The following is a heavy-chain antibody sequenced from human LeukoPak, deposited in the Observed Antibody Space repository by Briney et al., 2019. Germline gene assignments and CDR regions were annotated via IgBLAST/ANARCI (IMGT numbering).Heavy chain of an antibody. Sequence: PGGSLRLSCAASGFTFSSYGMHWVRQAPGKGLEWVAFIRYDGSNKYYADSVKGRFTISRDNSKNTLYLQMNSLRAEDTAVYYCAKDRRYFDPFAGAGSYYYYGMDVWGQGTTVTVSS. V-gene: IGHV3-30*02. D-gene: IGHD3-9*01. J-gene: IGHJ6*02. CDR2: IRYDGSNK. CDR3: AKDRRYFDPFAGAGSYYYYGMDV. CDR1: GFTFSSYG.